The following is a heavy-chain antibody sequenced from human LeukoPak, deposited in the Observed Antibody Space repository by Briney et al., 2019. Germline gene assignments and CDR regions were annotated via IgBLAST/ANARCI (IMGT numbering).Heavy chain of an antibody. Sequence: ASVKVSCKASGYTFTGYYMHWVRQAPGQGLEWMGIINPSGGSTSYAQKFQGRVTMTRDTSTSTVYMELSSLRSEDTAVYYCARERYGYYDSSGPKAFDIWGQGTMVTVSS. D-gene: IGHD3-22*01. CDR2: INPSGGST. CDR3: ARERYGYYDSSGPKAFDI. V-gene: IGHV1-46*01. J-gene: IGHJ3*02. CDR1: GYTFTGYY.